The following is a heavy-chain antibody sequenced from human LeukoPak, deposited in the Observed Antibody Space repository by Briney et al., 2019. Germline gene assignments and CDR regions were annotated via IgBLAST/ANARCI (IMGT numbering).Heavy chain of an antibody. CDR2: INNDGSST. Sequence: GGTPRLSCAASGFTFSSHGMNWVRQAPGKGLVWVSRINNDGSSTTYADSVKGRFTISRDNAKNTLYLQMNSLRAEDTAVYYCARGKVPVAGTGFDYWGQGTLVTVSS. CDR3: ARGKVPVAGTGFDY. CDR1: GFTFSSHG. D-gene: IGHD6-19*01. V-gene: IGHV3-74*01. J-gene: IGHJ4*02.